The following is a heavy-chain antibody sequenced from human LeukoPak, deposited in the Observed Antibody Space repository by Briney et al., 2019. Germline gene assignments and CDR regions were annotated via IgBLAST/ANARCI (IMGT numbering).Heavy chain of an antibody. D-gene: IGHD3-22*01. CDR1: GFTFSNYW. Sequence: GGSLRLSCAASGFTFSNYWMSWVRQAPGKGLEWLANIKTDGGEQYYLDAVKGRFTVSRDNAKNTLYLQMNSLRAEDTAVYYCAKNYYDSSCCKDWGQGTLVTVSS. CDR3: AKNYYDSSCCKD. J-gene: IGHJ4*02. V-gene: IGHV3-7*05. CDR2: IKTDGGEQ.